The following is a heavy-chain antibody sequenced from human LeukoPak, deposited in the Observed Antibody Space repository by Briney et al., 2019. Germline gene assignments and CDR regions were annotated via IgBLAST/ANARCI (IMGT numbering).Heavy chain of an antibody. D-gene: IGHD6-19*01. Sequence: ASVKVSCKASGGTFSNYDITWLRPAPGQGLEWMGGIIPAFGRPDYAQKYRDRVTITADESTSTAYMEVRSLTSEDTAVYYCAKGGSYTTGWYADSWGQGTLVTVSS. CDR3: AKGGSYTTGWYADS. V-gene: IGHV1-69*01. CDR1: GGTFSNYD. CDR2: IIPAFGRP. J-gene: IGHJ5*01.